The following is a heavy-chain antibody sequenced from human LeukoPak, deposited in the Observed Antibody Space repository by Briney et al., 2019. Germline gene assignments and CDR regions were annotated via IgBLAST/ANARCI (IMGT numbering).Heavy chain of an antibody. V-gene: IGHV3-11*04. J-gene: IGHJ4*02. CDR3: ARGRNVEMATNSPLGY. Sequence: GGSLRLSCAASGFTFSDYYMSWIRQAPGKGLEWVSYISSSGSTIYCADSVKGRFTISRDNAKNSLYLRMNSLRAEDTAVYDCARGRNVEMATNSPLGYWGQGTLVTISS. CDR2: ISSSGSTI. CDR1: GFTFSDYY. D-gene: IGHD5-24*01.